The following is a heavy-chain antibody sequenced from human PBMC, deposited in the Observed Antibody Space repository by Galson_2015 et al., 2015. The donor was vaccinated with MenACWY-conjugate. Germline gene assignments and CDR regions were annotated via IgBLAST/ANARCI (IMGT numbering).Heavy chain of an antibody. CDR1: GFTFSSYS. J-gene: IGHJ5*02. D-gene: IGHD3-9*01. Sequence: SLRLSCAASGFTFSSYSMNWVRQAPGKGLEWVSSISSSSSYIYYADSVKGRFTISRDNAKNSLYLQMNSLRAEDTAVYYCARDGMTGYTPKYNWFDPWGQGTLVTVSS. CDR3: ARDGMTGYTPKYNWFDP. CDR2: ISSSSSYI. V-gene: IGHV3-21*01.